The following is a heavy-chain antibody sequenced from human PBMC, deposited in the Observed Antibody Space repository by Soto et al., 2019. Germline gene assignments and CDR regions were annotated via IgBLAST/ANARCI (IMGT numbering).Heavy chain of an antibody. Sequence: GESLKISCKASGYIFTDYWIGWVRQMPGKGLEWMGIFFPGDSDTRYSPSFQGQVTISVDKSISTAYLQWSSLKASDTAMYYCARATVTTRHFDYWGQGTLVTVS. D-gene: IGHD4-17*01. CDR3: ARATVTTRHFDY. CDR2: FFPGDSDT. CDR1: GYIFTDYW. V-gene: IGHV5-51*01. J-gene: IGHJ4*02.